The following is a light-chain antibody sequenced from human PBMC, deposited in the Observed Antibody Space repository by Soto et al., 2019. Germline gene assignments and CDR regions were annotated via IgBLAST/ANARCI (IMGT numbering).Light chain of an antibody. V-gene: IGKV3-20*01. Sequence: EILLTQSPCTLSLSPGERATLSCRASKSVSSYSLAWYQKKPGQAPRLLIYGASSRAAGIPERFSGSGSGTDFTLTISRLEPEDFAVYYCQQYGSKPRTFGQGTKVDIK. CDR3: QQYGSKPRT. CDR2: GAS. CDR1: KSVSSYS. J-gene: IGKJ1*01.